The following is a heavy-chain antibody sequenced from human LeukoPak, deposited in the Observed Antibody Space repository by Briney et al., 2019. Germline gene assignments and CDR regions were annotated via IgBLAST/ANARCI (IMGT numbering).Heavy chain of an antibody. CDR3: ARVTGYYYDSSGYRSHDAFDI. CDR1: GGSISSYY. D-gene: IGHD3-22*01. V-gene: IGHV4-59*08. CDR2: IYYSGST. Sequence: SETLSLTCTVSGGSISSYYWSWIRQPPGKGLEWIGYIYYSGSTNYNPSLKSRVTISVDTSKNQFSLKLSSVTAADTAVYYCARVTGYYYDSSGYRSHDAFDIWGQGTMVTVSS. J-gene: IGHJ3*02.